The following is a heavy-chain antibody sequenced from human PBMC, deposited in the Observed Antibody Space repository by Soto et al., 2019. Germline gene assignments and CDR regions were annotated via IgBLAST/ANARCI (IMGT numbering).Heavy chain of an antibody. CDR2: INHSGRV. V-gene: IGHV4-34*01. D-gene: IGHD3-22*01. CDR3: STRAYDTNGYYRFDP. Sequence: ASETLSLTCAVYGGSFSGHSWTCIRQSPGRGLEWIGDINHSGRVNYSPSLKSRVTISLDTSKNQFSLTLSAVTAADTAMYYCSTRAYDTNGYYRFDPWGQGTLVTVSS. CDR1: GGSFSGHS. J-gene: IGHJ5*01.